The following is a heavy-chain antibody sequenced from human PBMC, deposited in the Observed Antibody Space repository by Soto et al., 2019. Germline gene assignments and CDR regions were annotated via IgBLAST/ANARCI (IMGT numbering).Heavy chain of an antibody. CDR3: ARDKTMSWVPTLDP. D-gene: IGHD3-10*01. V-gene: IGHV3-21*04. CDR2: ISSSGGTI. J-gene: IGHJ5*02. Sequence: GGSLRLSCAASGFTFSSYAMSWVRQAPGKGLEWVSSISSSGGTIYYADSVKGRFTISRDNAKNTLYLQMNSLRAEDTAVYYCARDKTMSWVPTLDPWGQGTLVTVSS. CDR1: GFTFSSYA.